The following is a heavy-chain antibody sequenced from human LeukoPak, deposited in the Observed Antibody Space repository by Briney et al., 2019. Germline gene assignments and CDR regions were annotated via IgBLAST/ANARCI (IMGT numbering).Heavy chain of an antibody. D-gene: IGHD6-19*01. CDR2: ISAYNGNT. V-gene: IGHV1-18*01. CDR3: ARHSSGWTFFDY. J-gene: IGHJ4*02. CDR1: GYTFTSYG. Sequence: ASVKVSCKASGYTFTSYGINWVRQAPGQGLEWMGWISAYNGNTNYAQKLQGRVTMTTDTSTSTAYMELRSLRSDDTAVYYCARHSSGWTFFDYWGQGTLVTVSS.